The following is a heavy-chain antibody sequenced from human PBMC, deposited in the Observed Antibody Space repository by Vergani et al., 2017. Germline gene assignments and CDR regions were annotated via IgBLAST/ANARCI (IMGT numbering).Heavy chain of an antibody. CDR2: IYYSGST. J-gene: IGHJ5*02. Sequence: QVQLQESGPGLVKTSETLALTCTVSGGSISSYYWSWIRQPPGKGLVWIGYIYYSGSTNYNPSLKSRVTISVDTSKNRFSLKLSSVTASDTAVYYCAGGRRDGYNSDCFDPWGQGTLVTVSS. CDR1: GGSISSYY. CDR3: AGGRRDGYNSDCFDP. V-gene: IGHV4-59*01. D-gene: IGHD5-24*01.